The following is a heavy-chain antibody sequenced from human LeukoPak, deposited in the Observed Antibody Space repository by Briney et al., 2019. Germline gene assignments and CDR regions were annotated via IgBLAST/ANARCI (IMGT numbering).Heavy chain of an antibody. CDR3: ARDPFPRVTDAFDI. CDR1: GGTFSSYA. J-gene: IGHJ3*02. V-gene: IGHV1-69*05. D-gene: IGHD3-10*01. Sequence: GASVKVSCKASGGTFSSYAISWVRQAPGQGLEWMGGIIPILGTANYAQKFQGRVTITTDESTSTAYMELSSLRSEDTAVYYCARDPFPRVTDAFDIWGQGTMVTVSS. CDR2: IIPILGTA.